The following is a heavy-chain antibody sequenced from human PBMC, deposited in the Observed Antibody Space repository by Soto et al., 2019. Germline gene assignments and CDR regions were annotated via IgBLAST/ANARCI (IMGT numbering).Heavy chain of an antibody. CDR1: GFTFSSYA. J-gene: IGHJ6*02. CDR2: ISGSGGST. CDR3: AKWGGRLPTYYYYYGMDV. D-gene: IGHD5-12*01. Sequence: GGSLRLSCAASGFTFSSYAMSWVRQAPGKGLEWVSAISGSGGSTYYADSVKGRFTISRDNSKNTLYLQMNSLRAEDTAVYYCAKWGGRLPTYYYYYGMDVWGQGTTVTVSS. V-gene: IGHV3-23*01.